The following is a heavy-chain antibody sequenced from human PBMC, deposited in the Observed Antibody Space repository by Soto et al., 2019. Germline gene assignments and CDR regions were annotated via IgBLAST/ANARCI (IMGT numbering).Heavy chain of an antibody. V-gene: IGHV3-7*01. J-gene: IGHJ5*02. CDR3: ARNLYYYDSGRYYDP. D-gene: IGHD3-10*01. Sequence: DSVKGRFTISRDNAKNSLYLQMNSLRAEDTAVYYCARNLYYYDSGRYYDPWGQGTLVTVSS.